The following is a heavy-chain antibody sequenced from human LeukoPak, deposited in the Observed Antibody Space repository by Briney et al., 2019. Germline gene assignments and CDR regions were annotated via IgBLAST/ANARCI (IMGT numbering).Heavy chain of an antibody. V-gene: IGHV4-39*01. CDR1: GGSISSSSYY. CDR2: IYYSGST. CDR3: ARPWYYDFWSGYYTGKAFDI. Sequence: SETLSLTCTVSGGSISSSSYYWGWIRQPPGKGLEWIGSIYYSGSTYYNPSLKSRVTISVDTSKNQFSLKLSSVTAADTAVYYCARPWYYDFWSGYYTGKAFDIWGQGTMVTVSS. J-gene: IGHJ3*02. D-gene: IGHD3-3*01.